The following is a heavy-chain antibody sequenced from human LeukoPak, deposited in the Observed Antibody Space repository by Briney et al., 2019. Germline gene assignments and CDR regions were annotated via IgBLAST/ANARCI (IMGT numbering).Heavy chain of an antibody. V-gene: IGHV3-23*01. D-gene: IGHD1-26*01. J-gene: IGHJ5*02. CDR2: ISGSGGST. Sequence: GGSLRLSCAASGFTFSSYAMSWVRQAPGKGLEWVSGISGSGGSTYYADSVKGRFTISRDNSKNTLHLQMNSLRAEDTAVYYCAKDPSYSGSTSWFDPWGQGTLVTVSS. CDR3: AKDPSYSGSTSWFDP. CDR1: GFTFSSYA.